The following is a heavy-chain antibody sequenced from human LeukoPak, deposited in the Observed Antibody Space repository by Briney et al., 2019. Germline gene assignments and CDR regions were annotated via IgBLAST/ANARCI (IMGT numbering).Heavy chain of an antibody. D-gene: IGHD3-10*02. Sequence: ASVKVSCKVSGHTLTEIFMHWVRQAPGKGFEWMGGVDPEDYETINAQKFQGRVTMTEDTSTDTAYMELSSLRSEDTAVYYCATFTLFGELRDAFDIWGQGTMVTVSS. CDR1: GHTLTEIF. CDR2: VDPEDYET. V-gene: IGHV1-24*01. J-gene: IGHJ3*02. CDR3: ATFTLFGELRDAFDI.